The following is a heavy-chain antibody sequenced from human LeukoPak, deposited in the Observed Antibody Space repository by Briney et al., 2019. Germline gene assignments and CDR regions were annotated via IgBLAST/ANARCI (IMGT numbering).Heavy chain of an antibody. CDR1: GYSFTSFG. CDR3: ATANYGSGSYYNEFDY. D-gene: IGHD3-10*01. J-gene: IGHJ4*02. CDR2: ISTYNGNT. V-gene: IGHV1-18*01. Sequence: AASVKVSCKASGYSFTSFGLRWVRQAPGQGLEWMGWISTYNGNTNYAQKLQGRVTMTTDTSTSTAYMELRSLRSDDTAVYYCATANYGSGSYYNEFDYWGQGTLVTVSS.